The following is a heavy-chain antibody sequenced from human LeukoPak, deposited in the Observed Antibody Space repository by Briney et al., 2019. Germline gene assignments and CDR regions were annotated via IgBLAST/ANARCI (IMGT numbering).Heavy chain of an antibody. CDR1: GGTFSSYA. Sequence: SVKVSCKASGGTFSSYAISWVRQAPEQGLEWMGGIIPIFGTANYAQKFQGRVTITADESTSTAYMELSSLRSEDTAVYYCARVSRGYSYGYHSYFDYWGQGTLVTVSS. CDR2: IIPIFGTA. J-gene: IGHJ4*02. CDR3: ARVSRGYSYGYHSYFDY. D-gene: IGHD5-18*01. V-gene: IGHV1-69*13.